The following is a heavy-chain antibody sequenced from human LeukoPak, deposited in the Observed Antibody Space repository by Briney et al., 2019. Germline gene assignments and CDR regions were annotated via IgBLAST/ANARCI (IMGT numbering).Heavy chain of an antibody. CDR1: GFIFSSYA. V-gene: IGHV3-23*01. D-gene: IGHD6-19*01. J-gene: IGHJ4*02. CDR2: ISGSGGST. CDR3: AKTLAGYYFDY. Sequence: GGSLRLSCAASGFIFSSYAMSWVRQAPGKWLEWDAAISGSGGSTFYADSVKGRFTISRDNSTNTLYLQMNSLRAEDTAIYYCAKTLAGYYFDYWGQGTLVTVSS.